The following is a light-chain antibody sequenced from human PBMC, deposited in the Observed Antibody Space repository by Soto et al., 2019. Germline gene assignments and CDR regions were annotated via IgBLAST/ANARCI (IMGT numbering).Light chain of an antibody. Sequence: QSVLTQPPSVSGAPGQRVPISCTGSSSYIGAGYDVHWYQQLPGTAPKVLIYGNNNRPSGVPDRFSGSKSGTSASLAITGLQAEDEADYYCQSYDSSLSGWVFGGGTKLTVL. V-gene: IGLV1-40*01. J-gene: IGLJ3*02. CDR1: SSYIGAGYD. CDR2: GNN. CDR3: QSYDSSLSGWV.